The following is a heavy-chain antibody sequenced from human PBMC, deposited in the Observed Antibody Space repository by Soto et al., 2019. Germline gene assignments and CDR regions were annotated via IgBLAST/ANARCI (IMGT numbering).Heavy chain of an antibody. CDR3: ARDRDIVVANYGMDV. D-gene: IGHD2-2*01. Sequence: ASVKFSCKASGYTFTCYGISWLRQAPGQGLEWMGWMRAYNGNTNYTQKLQGRVTMNTDTSTSTAYMELRSLRSDDTAVYYCARDRDIVVANYGMDVWGQGTTVTVS. J-gene: IGHJ6*02. CDR2: MRAYNGNT. V-gene: IGHV1-18*04. CDR1: GYTFTCYG.